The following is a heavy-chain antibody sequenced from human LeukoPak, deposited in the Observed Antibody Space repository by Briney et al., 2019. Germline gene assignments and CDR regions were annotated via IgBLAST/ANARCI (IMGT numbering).Heavy chain of an antibody. CDR3: TSWGDTTAEYFQR. D-gene: IGHD2-21*02. Sequence: GGSLRLSCAASGFTFSSYSMNWVRQAPGKGLEWVSYISSSSVTIFYADSVKGRFTISRDNAQNSMYLQMNSLRVEDTAVYYCTSWGDTTAEYFQRWGQGTLVTVSS. J-gene: IGHJ1*01. CDR2: ISSSSVTI. V-gene: IGHV3-48*04. CDR1: GFTFSSYS.